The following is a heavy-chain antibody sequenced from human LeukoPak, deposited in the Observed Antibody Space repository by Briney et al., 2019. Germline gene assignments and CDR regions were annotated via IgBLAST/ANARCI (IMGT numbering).Heavy chain of an antibody. J-gene: IGHJ3*02. CDR1: GGSISSSNW. CDR2: IYHGGST. Sequence: PSETLSLTCAVSGGSISSSNWWSWVRQPPGKGLEWIGEIYHGGSTNYNPSLKSRVTISVDKSKNQFSLKLSSVTAADTAVYYCARVGSPIPSAFDIWGQGTMVTVSS. D-gene: IGHD2-15*01. CDR3: ARVGSPIPSAFDI. V-gene: IGHV4-4*02.